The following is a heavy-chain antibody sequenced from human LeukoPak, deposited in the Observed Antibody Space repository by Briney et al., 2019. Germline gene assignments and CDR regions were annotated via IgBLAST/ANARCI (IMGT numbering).Heavy chain of an antibody. D-gene: IGHD6-19*01. CDR3: AKYSSGWVNDY. Sequence: SGGSLRLSCTASGFSVSTYPMAWVRQAPGKGLQWVSTITASGTDTFYADSVKGRFTISRDNSENTLSLQMNSLRAEDTALYYCAKYSSGWVNDYWGQGTLVTVSS. CDR1: GFSVSTYP. J-gene: IGHJ4*02. CDR2: ITASGTDT. V-gene: IGHV3-23*01.